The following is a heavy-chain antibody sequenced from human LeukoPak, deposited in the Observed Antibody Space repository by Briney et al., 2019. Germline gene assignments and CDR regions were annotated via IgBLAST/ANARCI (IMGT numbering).Heavy chain of an antibody. J-gene: IGHJ4*02. CDR3: AKLVQLWPPSFDY. V-gene: IGHV3-23*01. CDR2: SSSSDDGK. D-gene: IGHD5-18*01. Sequence: GGSLRLSCTASGLSLNSYAMSWVRQVPGKGLEWVSASSSSDDGKWYAESVRGRFTISRDNSKNTLYLQMNSLRAEDTAVYYCAKLVQLWPPSFDYWGQGTLVTVSS. CDR1: GLSLNSYA.